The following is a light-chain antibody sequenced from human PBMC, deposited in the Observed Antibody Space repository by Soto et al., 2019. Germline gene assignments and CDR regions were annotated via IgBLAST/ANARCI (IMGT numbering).Light chain of an antibody. CDR3: QKSSSTVLT. CDR1: QSISSY. CDR2: AAS. V-gene: IGKV1-39*01. J-gene: IGKJ4*01. Sequence: DIQMTQSPSSLSASVGDRVTITCRASQSISSYLDWYQQKPGKAPKLLIYAASSLQGGVPSRFSGSGSGTDFTRTISRLQREDCAMYDCQKSSSTVLTFGGGTKVEIK.